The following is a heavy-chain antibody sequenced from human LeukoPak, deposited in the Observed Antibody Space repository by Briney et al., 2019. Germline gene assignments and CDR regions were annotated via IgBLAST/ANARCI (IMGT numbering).Heavy chain of an antibody. V-gene: IGHV3-11*04. D-gene: IGHD3-16*01. Sequence: GGSLRLSCAASGFPFSDYYMSWIRQAPGKGLEWVSYISSSGSTIYYADSVKGRFTISRDNAKNSLYLQMNSLRAEDTAVYYCVLHDYVDYFDYWGQGTLVTVSS. J-gene: IGHJ4*02. CDR2: ISSSGSTI. CDR1: GFPFSDYY. CDR3: VLHDYVDYFDY.